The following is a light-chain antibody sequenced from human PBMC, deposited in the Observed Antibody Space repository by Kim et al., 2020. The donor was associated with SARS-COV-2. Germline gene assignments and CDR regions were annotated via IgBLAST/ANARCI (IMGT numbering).Light chain of an antibody. V-gene: IGLV3-19*01. CDR3: NSRDSSGNHLV. J-gene: IGLJ3*02. CDR1: SLRSYY. Sequence: LGQTVRITCQGDSLRSYYASWYQQKPGQAPVLVIYGKNNRPSGIPDRFSGSSSGNTASLTITGAQAEDEADYYCNSRDSSGNHLVFGGGTKLTVL. CDR2: GKN.